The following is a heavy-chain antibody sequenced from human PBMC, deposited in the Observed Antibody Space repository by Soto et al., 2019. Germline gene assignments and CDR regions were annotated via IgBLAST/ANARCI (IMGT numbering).Heavy chain of an antibody. CDR3: ARIPTFNSPAPFDY. CDR2: IYYSGST. D-gene: IGHD2-21*01. J-gene: IGHJ4*02. V-gene: IGHV4-30-4*01. CDR1: GGSISSGDSY. Sequence: SETLSLTCTVSGGSISSGDSYWNWIRQSPGKGLEWIGYIYYSGSTYYNPSHKSRVTISVDTSKNQFSLKLNSVTAADTATYFCARIPTFNSPAPFDYWGQGALVTVSS.